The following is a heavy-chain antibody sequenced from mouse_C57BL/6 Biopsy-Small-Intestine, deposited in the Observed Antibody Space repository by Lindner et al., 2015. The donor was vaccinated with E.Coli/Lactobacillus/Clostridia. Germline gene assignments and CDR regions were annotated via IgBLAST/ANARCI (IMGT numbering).Heavy chain of an antibody. CDR3: ARGRIYDGYYYAMDY. D-gene: IGHD2-3*01. J-gene: IGHJ4*01. Sequence: VQLQESGPELVKPGASVKISCKASGYAFSSSWMNWVKQRPRHGLEWIGEILPGSDTTKYNEKFKVRATFTADISSNTAYMQLSSLTTEDSAIYYCARGRIYDGYYYAMDYWGQGTSVTVSS. CDR2: ILPGSDTT. V-gene: IGHV1-9*01. CDR1: GYAFSSSW.